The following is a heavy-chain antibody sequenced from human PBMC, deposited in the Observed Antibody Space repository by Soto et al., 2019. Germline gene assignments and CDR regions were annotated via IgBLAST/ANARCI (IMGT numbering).Heavy chain of an antibody. V-gene: IGHV1-69*01. CDR2: IIPIFGTA. J-gene: IGHJ6*02. CDR3: ARDPQTAARPGVYYGIDV. CDR1: GGTFSSYA. D-gene: IGHD6-6*01. Sequence: QVQLVQSVDEVKKPGSSVKVSCKASGGTFSSYAISWVRQAPGQGLEWMGGIIPIFGTANYAQKFQGRVTITADESMSTAYMELSSLRSEDTAVYYCARDPQTAARPGVYYGIDVWGQGTTVTVSS.